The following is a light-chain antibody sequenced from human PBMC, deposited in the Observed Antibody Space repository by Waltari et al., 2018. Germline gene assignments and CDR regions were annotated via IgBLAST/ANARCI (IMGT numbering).Light chain of an antibody. J-gene: IGKJ4*01. Sequence: DIQLTQSPSFLSASVGDRVTITCRASQDISTYLAWYQQKPGKAPKFLIYAASTLQSGVPSRFSGGGSGTEFTHTISSLQPEDFAIYHCQQVNSYPLTFGGGTKVEI. CDR1: QDISTY. CDR3: QQVNSYPLT. CDR2: AAS. V-gene: IGKV1-9*01.